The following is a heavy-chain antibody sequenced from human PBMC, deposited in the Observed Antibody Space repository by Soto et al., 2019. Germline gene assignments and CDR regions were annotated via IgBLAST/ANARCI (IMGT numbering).Heavy chain of an antibody. V-gene: IGHV1-18*01. CDR2: ISAYNGNT. Sequence: GASVKVCCKASGYTFTSYGISWVRQAPGQGLEWMGWISAYNGNTNYAQKLQGRVTMTTDTSTSTAYMELTRLRSDDTAVYYCAGVPDSHYNDSHASSYPWGQGTLVTVS. CDR3: AGVPDSHYNDSHASSYP. J-gene: IGHJ5*02. D-gene: IGHD3-22*01. CDR1: GYTFTSYG.